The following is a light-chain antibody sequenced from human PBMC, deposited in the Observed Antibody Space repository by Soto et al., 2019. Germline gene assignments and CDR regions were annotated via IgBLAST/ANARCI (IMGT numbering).Light chain of an antibody. CDR3: QQRSNWPLT. CDR1: QSVSSN. V-gene: IGKV3-11*01. J-gene: IGKJ4*01. CDR2: GAS. Sequence: EIVLTQSPGTPSLSPGERATLSCRASQSVSSNLAWYQQKPGQAPRLLIYGASTRATGIPARFSGSGSGTDFTLTISSLEPEDFAVYYCQQRSNWPLTFGGGTKVDIK.